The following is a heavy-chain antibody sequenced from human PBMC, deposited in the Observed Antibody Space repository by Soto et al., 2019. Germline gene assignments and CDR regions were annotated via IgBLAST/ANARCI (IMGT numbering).Heavy chain of an antibody. CDR2: IYYSENT. CDR3: ATHPPYGPLDH. J-gene: IGHJ4*02. Sequence: QLQLQESGPGLVKPSETLSLTCTVSGGSISSSSNHWGWIRQPPGKGLEWIGNIYYSENTYYNPSLMSRGTISVDTSKDQFSLRLTSVTAADTAVYYCATHPPYGPLDHWGQGTLVTVSS. CDR1: GGSISSSSNH. D-gene: IGHD4-17*01. V-gene: IGHV4-39*01.